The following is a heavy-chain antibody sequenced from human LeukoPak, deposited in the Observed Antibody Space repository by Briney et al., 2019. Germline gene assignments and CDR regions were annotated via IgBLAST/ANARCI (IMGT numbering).Heavy chain of an antibody. Sequence: PSETLSLTCTVSGGSISSYYWSWLRQPPGKGLEWIGYIYYSGSTNYNPSLKSRVTISVDTSKNQFSLKLSSVTAADTAVYYCARNGRWLDYWGQGTLVTVSS. CDR3: ARNGRWLDY. V-gene: IGHV4-59*01. J-gene: IGHJ4*02. CDR2: IYYSGST. D-gene: IGHD5-24*01. CDR1: GGSISSYY.